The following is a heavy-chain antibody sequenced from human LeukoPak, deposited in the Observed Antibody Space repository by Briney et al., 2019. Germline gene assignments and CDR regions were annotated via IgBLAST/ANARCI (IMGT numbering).Heavy chain of an antibody. D-gene: IGHD3-16*01. J-gene: IGHJ6*03. V-gene: IGHV3-74*01. CDR1: GFAFNTYW. CDR3: LAGYYYYYMDV. Sequence: GGSLRLSCAASGFAFNTYWLHWVRQAPGKGLEWVARINTHGSSTNYADSVKGRFTISRDNAKNTLYLQMTSLSAEDTAVYYALAGYYYYYMDVWGKGTTVTVSS. CDR2: INTHGSST.